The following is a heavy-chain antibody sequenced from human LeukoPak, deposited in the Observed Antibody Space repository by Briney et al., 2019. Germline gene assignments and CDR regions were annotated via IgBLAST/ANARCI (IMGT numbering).Heavy chain of an antibody. CDR3: ARDRDYYDSSGYEAFDI. CDR2: IIPIFGTA. J-gene: IGHJ3*02. V-gene: IGHV1-69*13. Sequence: SVKVSCKASGGTFSSYAISWVRQAPGQGLEWMGGIIPIFGTANYAQKFQGRVTITADESTSTAYMELSSLRSEDTAVYYCARDRDYYDSSGYEAFDIWGQGTMVTVSS. D-gene: IGHD3-22*01. CDR1: GGTFSSYA.